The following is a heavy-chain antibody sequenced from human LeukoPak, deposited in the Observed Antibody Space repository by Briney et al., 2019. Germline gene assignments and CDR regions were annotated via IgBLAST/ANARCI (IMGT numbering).Heavy chain of an antibody. CDR1: GGSISSSSYY. D-gene: IGHD4-23*01. V-gene: IGHV4-39*01. J-gene: IGHJ6*02. Sequence: SETLSLTCTVSGGSISSSSYYWGWIRQPPGKGLEWIGSIYYSGSTYYNPSLKSRVTISVDTSKNQFSLKLSSVTAADTAVYYCARHRGGNGYCYYGMDVWGQGTTVTVSS. CDR2: IYYSGST. CDR3: ARHRGGNGYCYYGMDV.